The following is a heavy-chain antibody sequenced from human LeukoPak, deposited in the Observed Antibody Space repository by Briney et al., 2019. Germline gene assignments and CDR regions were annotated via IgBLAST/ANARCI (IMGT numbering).Heavy chain of an antibody. J-gene: IGHJ4*02. CDR1: GFNFSSNY. CDR2: LYGAGST. Sequence: GGSLRLSCAASGFNFSSNYMSWVRQAPGKGLGGVSVLYGAGSTYYSDSVKGRFTISRHDSQNTLFLQMNSLRAEDTAVYYCARGGTPGFSTGRIDYWGQGTLVTVSS. CDR3: ARGGTPGFSTGRIDY. D-gene: IGHD6-19*01. V-gene: IGHV3-53*04.